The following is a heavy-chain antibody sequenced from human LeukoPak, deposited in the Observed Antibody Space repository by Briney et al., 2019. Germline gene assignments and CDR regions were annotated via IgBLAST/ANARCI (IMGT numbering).Heavy chain of an antibody. CDR3: ARDVDMVATIPSFFDY. D-gene: IGHD5-12*01. CDR2: ISSSGSSI. V-gene: IGHV3-48*03. CDR1: GFTFSRYE. J-gene: IGHJ4*02. Sequence: GGSLRLSCAASGFTFSRYEMNWVRQAPGKGLEWVSYISSSGSSIYYADSVKGRFTIFRDNAKKSLYLQMKSLRAEDTAVYYCARDVDMVATIPSFFDYWGQGTLVTVSS.